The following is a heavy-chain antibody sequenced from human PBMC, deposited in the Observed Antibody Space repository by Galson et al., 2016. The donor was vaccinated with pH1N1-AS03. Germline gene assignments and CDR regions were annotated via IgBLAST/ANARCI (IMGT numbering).Heavy chain of an antibody. CDR3: ARHVGGSYPNNLDY. J-gene: IGHJ4*02. CDR1: GDSISRSPYY. D-gene: IGHD1-26*01. Sequence: ETLSLTCIVSGDSISRSPYYWGWIRQPPGKGLEWIGTVYWLRATYYSPSLKSRVTISIDTSKNQFSLNLNSVTAADTAVYYCARHVGGSYPNNLDYWGQGTLVIVSS. CDR2: VYWLRAT. V-gene: IGHV4-39*07.